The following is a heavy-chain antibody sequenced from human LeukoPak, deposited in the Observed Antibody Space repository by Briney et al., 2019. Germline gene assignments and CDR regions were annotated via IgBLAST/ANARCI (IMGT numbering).Heavy chain of an antibody. CDR1: GYSISSGYY. J-gene: IGHJ4*02. V-gene: IGHV4-38-2*01. D-gene: IGHD3-3*01. Sequence: SETLSLTCAVSGYSISSGYYWGWTRQPPGKGLEWIGSIYHSGSTYYNPSLKSRVTISVDTSKNQFSLKLSSVTAADTAVYYCARTKTHHDFWSGYYPPNYFDYWGQGTLVTVSS. CDR2: IYHSGST. CDR3: ARTKTHHDFWSGYYPPNYFDY.